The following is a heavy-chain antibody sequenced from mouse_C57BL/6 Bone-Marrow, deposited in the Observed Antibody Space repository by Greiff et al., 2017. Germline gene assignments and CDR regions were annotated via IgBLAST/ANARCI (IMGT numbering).Heavy chain of an antibody. CDR2: INPNNGGT. CDR3: ARYGSSKAWFAY. V-gene: IGHV1-18*01. D-gene: IGHD1-1*01. J-gene: IGHJ3*01. CDR1: GYTFTDYN. Sequence: VHVKQSGPELVKPGASVKIPCKASGYTFTDYNMDWVKQSHGKSLEWIGDINPNNGGTIYNQKFKGKATLTVDKSSSTAYMELRSLTSEDTAVYYCARYGSSKAWFAYWGQGTLVTVSA.